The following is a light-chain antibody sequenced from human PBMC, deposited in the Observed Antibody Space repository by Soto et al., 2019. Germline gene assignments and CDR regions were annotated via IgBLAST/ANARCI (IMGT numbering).Light chain of an antibody. J-gene: IGKJ4*01. CDR2: GAT. Sequence: EIVLTQSPGALSLSPGERATLSCWASESVGDYLAWYQQKPGQAPRLLIYGATKRTSGTPDRFSGTGSETAFTLAISRLEPGDFAVYYCQQRSNWPLLTFGGGTKVEIK. CDR1: ESVGDY. CDR3: QQRSNWPLLT. V-gene: IGKV3D-20*02.